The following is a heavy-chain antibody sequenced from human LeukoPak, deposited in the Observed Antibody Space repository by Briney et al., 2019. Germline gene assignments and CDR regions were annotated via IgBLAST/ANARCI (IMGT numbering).Heavy chain of an antibody. V-gene: IGHV1-2*02. CDR2: INPNSGGT. Sequence: ASVKVSCKASGYTFTAYYMHWVRQAPGQGLEWMGWINPNSGGTNYAQKFQGRVAMTRDTSISTAYMDLSGLRSDDTAVYYCARGIKRTGITIFGVVTKGPFDYWGQGTLVTVSS. CDR3: ARGIKRTGITIFGVVTKGPFDY. CDR1: GYTFTAYY. D-gene: IGHD3-3*01. J-gene: IGHJ4*02.